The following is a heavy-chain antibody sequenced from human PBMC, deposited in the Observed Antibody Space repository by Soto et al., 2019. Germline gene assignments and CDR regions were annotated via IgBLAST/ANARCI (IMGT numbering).Heavy chain of an antibody. Sequence: GGSLRLSCAASGFTVSSNYMSWVRQAPGKGLEWVSVIYSGGSTYYADSVKGRFTISRDNSKNTLYLQMNSLRAEDTAVYYCARAVPDCSGGSCYSVSYYFDYWGQGTLVTVSS. CDR3: ARAVPDCSGGSCYSVSYYFDY. J-gene: IGHJ4*02. D-gene: IGHD2-15*01. V-gene: IGHV3-66*01. CDR1: GFTVSSNY. CDR2: IYSGGST.